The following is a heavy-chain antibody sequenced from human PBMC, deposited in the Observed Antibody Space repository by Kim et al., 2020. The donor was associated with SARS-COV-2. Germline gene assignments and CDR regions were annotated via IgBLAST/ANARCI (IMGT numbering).Heavy chain of an antibody. CDR2: IYYSGST. J-gene: IGHJ4*02. CDR1: GGSISSGGYY. Sequence: SETLSLTCTVSGGSISSGGYYWSWIRQHPGKGLEWIGYIYYSGSTYYNPSLKSRVTISVDTSKNQFSLKLSSVTAADTAVYYCARGALNYYDSSGYYSTRTTAYYFDYWGQGTLVTVSS. D-gene: IGHD3-22*01. CDR3: ARGALNYYDSSGYYSTRTTAYYFDY. V-gene: IGHV4-31*03.